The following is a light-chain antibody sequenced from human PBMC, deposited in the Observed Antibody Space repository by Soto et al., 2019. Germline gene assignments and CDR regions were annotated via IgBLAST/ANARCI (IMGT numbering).Light chain of an antibody. V-gene: IGKV3-11*01. CDR1: QSVSNN. CDR2: DAS. J-gene: IGKJ2*01. Sequence: EIVLTQSPATLSLSPGERATLSCRASQSVSNNLAWYQQRPGQAPRLLIYDASSRATAIPDRFSGSGSGTDFTLPISSLEPEDFAVYYCLQRSNWPRTFGQGTKLEIK. CDR3: LQRSNWPRT.